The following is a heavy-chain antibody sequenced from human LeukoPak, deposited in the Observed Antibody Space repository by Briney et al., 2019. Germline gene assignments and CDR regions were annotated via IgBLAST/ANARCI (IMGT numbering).Heavy chain of an antibody. D-gene: IGHD2-15*01. J-gene: IGHJ6*03. V-gene: IGHV3-7*01. CDR2: IKQDGSEK. CDR1: GFTFSSYW. CDR3: ARDRWCSGGSRYNYYYMDV. Sequence: PGGSLRLSCAASGFTFSSYWMGWVRQAPGKGLEWVANIKQDGSEKYYVDSVKGRFTISRDNAKNSLYLQMNSLRAEDTAVYYCARDRWCSGGSRYNYYYMDVWGKGTTVTVSS.